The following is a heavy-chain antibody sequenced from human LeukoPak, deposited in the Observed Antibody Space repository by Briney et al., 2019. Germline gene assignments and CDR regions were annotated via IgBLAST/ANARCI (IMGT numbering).Heavy chain of an antibody. CDR3: ARGRSSVGYCSSTSCSLFGY. CDR1: GFTVSSNY. J-gene: IGHJ4*02. CDR2: IYSGGST. Sequence: GGSLRLSCAASGFTVSSNYMSWVRQAPGKGLEWVSVIYSGGSTYYADSVKGRFTISRDNSKNTLYLQMNSLRAEDTAVYYCARGRSSVGYCSSTSCSLFGYWGQGSLVTVSS. V-gene: IGHV3-66*01. D-gene: IGHD2-2*01.